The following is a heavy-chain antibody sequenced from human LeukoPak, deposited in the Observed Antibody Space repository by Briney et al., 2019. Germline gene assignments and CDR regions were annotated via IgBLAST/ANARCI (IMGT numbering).Heavy chain of an antibody. CDR1: GGSISSGGYS. J-gene: IGHJ4*02. CDR3: ARDTYSLMDY. D-gene: IGHD4-11*01. CDR2: IYYSGST. V-gene: IGHV4-30-4*07. Sequence: SQTLSLTCAVSGGSISSGGYSWSWIRQPPGKGLEWIGYIYYSGSTYYNPSLKSRVTISVDTSKNQFSLKLSSVTAADTAVYYCARDTYSLMDYWGQGTLVTVSS.